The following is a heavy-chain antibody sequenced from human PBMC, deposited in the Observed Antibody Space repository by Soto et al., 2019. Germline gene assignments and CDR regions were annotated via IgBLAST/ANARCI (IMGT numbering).Heavy chain of an antibody. CDR2: ISYDGSNK. V-gene: IGHV3-30*18. J-gene: IGHJ6*02. Sequence: GGSLRLSCAASGFTFISYGMHWVRQAPGKGLEWVAVISYDGSNKYYADSVKGRFTISRDNSKNTLYLQMNSLRAEDTAVYYCAKDHGADPLYYYYYGMDVWGQGTTVTVSS. D-gene: IGHD3-10*01. CDR1: GFTFISYG. CDR3: AKDHGADPLYYYYYGMDV.